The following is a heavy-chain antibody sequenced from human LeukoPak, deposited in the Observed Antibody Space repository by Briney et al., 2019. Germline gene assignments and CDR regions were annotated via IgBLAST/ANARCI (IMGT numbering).Heavy chain of an antibody. CDR3: ARAYGCSSTSCYYGNYYYMDV. D-gene: IGHD2-2*01. CDR2: IIPIFGTA. J-gene: IGHJ6*03. Sequence: ASVKVSCKASGGTFSSYAIIWVRQAPGQGLEWMGGIIPIFGTANYAQKFQGRVTITTDESTSTASMELSSLRSEDTAVYYCARAYGCSSTSCYYGNYYYMDVWGKGTTVTVSS. CDR1: GGTFSSYA. V-gene: IGHV1-69*05.